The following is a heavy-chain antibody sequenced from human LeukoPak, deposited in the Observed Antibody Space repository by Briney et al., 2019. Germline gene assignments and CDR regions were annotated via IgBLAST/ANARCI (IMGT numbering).Heavy chain of an antibody. V-gene: IGHV4-34*01. CDR2: INHSGST. J-gene: IGHJ4*02. CDR1: GGSFSGYY. CDR3: ASIGPYSGYDLGDLDY. Sequence: PSETLSLTCAVYGGSFSGYYWSWIRQPPGKGLEWIGEINHSGSTNYNPSLKSRVTISVDTSKNQFSLKLSSVTAADTAVYYRASIGPYSGYDLGDLDYWGQGTLVTVSS. D-gene: IGHD5-12*01.